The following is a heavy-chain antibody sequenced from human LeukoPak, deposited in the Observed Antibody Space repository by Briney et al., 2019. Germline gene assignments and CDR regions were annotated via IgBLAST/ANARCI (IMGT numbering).Heavy chain of an antibody. CDR1: GFTVNSNY. J-gene: IGHJ4*02. CDR2: ISGSGGST. D-gene: IGHD1-26*01. Sequence: GGSLRLSCAASGFTVNSNYISWIRLTPGKGLEWVSAISGSGGSTYYADSVKGRFTISRDNSKNTLYLQMNSLRAEDTAVYYCAKEYSGSYWQHFDYWGQGTLVTVSS. V-gene: IGHV3-23*01. CDR3: AKEYSGSYWQHFDY.